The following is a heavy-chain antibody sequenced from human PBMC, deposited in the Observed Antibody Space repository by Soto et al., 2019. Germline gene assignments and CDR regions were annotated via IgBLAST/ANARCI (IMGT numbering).Heavy chain of an antibody. CDR2: ISYDGSNK. CDR1: GFTFSSYG. D-gene: IGHD2-15*01. J-gene: IGHJ4*02. V-gene: IGHV3-30*18. CDR3: AKEDHAGGPFDY. Sequence: QVQLVESGGGVVQPGRSLRLSCAASGFTFSSYGMHWVRQAPGKGLEWVAVISYDGSNKYYAASVKGRCTISRDNSETTLYLQMNSLSAEDPAVYYFAKEDHAGGPFDYWGQGTLVTVSS.